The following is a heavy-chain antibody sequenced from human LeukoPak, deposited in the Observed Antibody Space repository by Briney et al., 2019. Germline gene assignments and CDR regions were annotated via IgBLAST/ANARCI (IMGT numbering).Heavy chain of an antibody. CDR1: GGTFSSYA. Sequence: ASVKVSCKASGGTFSSYAISWVRQASGQPLEWMGRIIPIFVIANYAQKFQRRVTITEDKCTSTAYMELSSLRSEDTAVYYCARARKGPYAYYYYGMDVWGQGTTVTVSS. V-gene: IGHV1-69*04. D-gene: IGHD1-14*01. CDR2: IIPIFVIA. J-gene: IGHJ6*02. CDR3: ARARKGPYAYYYYGMDV.